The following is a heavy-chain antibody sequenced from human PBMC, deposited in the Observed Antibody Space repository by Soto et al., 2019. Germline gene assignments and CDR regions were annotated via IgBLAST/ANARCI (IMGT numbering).Heavy chain of an antibody. D-gene: IGHD3-22*01. V-gene: IGHV5-10-1*01. J-gene: IGHJ4*02. CDR1: GYSFTSYW. CDR3: ASRRIYDSSGSLD. CDR2: IDPSDSYT. Sequence: GESLKISCKGSGYSFTSYWISWVRQMPGKGLEWMGRIDPSDSYTNYSPSFQGHVTISADKSISTAYLQWSSLKASDTAMYYCASRRIYDSSGSLDWGQGTLVTVSS.